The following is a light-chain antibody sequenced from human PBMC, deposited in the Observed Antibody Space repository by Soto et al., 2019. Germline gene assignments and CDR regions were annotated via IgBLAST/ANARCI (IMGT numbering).Light chain of an antibody. CDR3: QQYGSSIT. J-gene: IGKJ5*01. CDR1: QTLKSYS. CDR2: GTS. V-gene: IGKV3-20*01. Sequence: VLPQSPSTLSLAPGTRAPLSCGAGQTLKSYSLAWYQQKAGQAPRLLIYGTSTRATGIPDRFSGSGSGTDFALTISRLEPEDFAVYYCQQYGSSITFGQGTRLAIK.